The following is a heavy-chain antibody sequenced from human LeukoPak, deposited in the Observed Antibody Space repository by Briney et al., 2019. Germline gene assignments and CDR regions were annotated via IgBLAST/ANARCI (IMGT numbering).Heavy chain of an antibody. Sequence: GGSLRLSCAASEFTFSSYTMNWVRQAPGKELEWVSAISGSGGSTYYADSVKGRFTISRDNSKNTLYLQMNSLRAEDTAVYYCAKDQPYSSVGFDYWGQGTLVTVSS. V-gene: IGHV3-23*01. J-gene: IGHJ4*02. CDR1: EFTFSSYT. CDR2: ISGSGGST. D-gene: IGHD6-19*01. CDR3: AKDQPYSSVGFDY.